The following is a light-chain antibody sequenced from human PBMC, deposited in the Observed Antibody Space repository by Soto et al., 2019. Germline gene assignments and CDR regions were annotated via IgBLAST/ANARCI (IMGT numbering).Light chain of an antibody. CDR2: GAS. J-gene: IGKJ2*01. Sequence: EIVLTQSPGTLSLPPGERAALSCRASQTLDTDYLTWYQPKPGQAPRLLIFGASSMATGIPDRFIGSGSGREFTLTISRLEPEDFAVYYGQQFDGSPYTFGQGTKLEIK. CDR3: QQFDGSPYT. V-gene: IGKV3-20*01. CDR1: QTLDTDY.